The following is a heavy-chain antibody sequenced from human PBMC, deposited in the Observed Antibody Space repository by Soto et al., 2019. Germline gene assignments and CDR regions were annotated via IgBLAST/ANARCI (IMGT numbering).Heavy chain of an antibody. V-gene: IGHV3-33*01. J-gene: IGHJ4*02. CDR1: GFTFSSYG. CDR2: IWYDESNK. CDR3: AREEGSSSSRFDY. Sequence: GGSLRLSCAASGFTFSSYGMHWVRQAPGKGLEWVAVIWYDESNKYYADSVKGRFTISRDNSKNTLYLQMNSLRAEDTAVYYCAREEGSSSSRFDYWGQGTLVTVSS. D-gene: IGHD6-6*01.